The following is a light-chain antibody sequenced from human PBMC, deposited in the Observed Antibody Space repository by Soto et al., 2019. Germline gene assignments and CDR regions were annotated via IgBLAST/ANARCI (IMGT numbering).Light chain of an antibody. J-gene: IGLJ1*01. Sequence: SALTQPASVSDSPGQSITISCTGTSSDVGGSNFVSWYQQHPGKPPKLIIYDVANRPSGVSNRFSGSKSGSTASLIISRLQTEDEADYYCVSYTTTNTYVFGTGTKVTVL. CDR2: DVA. CDR3: VSYTTTNTYV. CDR1: SSDVGGSNF. V-gene: IGLV2-14*03.